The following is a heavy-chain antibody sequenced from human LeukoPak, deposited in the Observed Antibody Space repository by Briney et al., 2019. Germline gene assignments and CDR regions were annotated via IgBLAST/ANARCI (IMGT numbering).Heavy chain of an antibody. D-gene: IGHD5-18*01. CDR2: INHSGST. CDR1: GGSFSGYY. J-gene: IGHJ4*02. V-gene: IGHV4-34*01. Sequence: SETLSLTCAVYGGSFSGYYWSWIRQPPGKGLEWIGEINHSGSTNYNPSLKSRVTISVDTSKNQFSLKLSSVTAADTAVYYCARGTDRDTASCFDYWDQGTLVTVSS. CDR3: ARGTDRDTASCFDY.